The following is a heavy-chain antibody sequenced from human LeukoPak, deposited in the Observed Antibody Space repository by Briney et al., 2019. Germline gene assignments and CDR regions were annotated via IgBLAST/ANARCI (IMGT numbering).Heavy chain of an antibody. V-gene: IGHV3-9*01. CDR1: GFTFSSNG. D-gene: IGHD3-16*02. J-gene: IGHJ4*02. Sequence: GGSLRLSCVASGFTFSSNGMHWVRQAPGKGLEWVSGISWNSGSIGYADSVKGRFTISRDNAKNSLYLQMNSLRAEDTALYYCAKVRLRLGELSLYLDYWGQGTLVTVSS. CDR2: ISWNSGSI. CDR3: AKVRLRLGELSLYLDY.